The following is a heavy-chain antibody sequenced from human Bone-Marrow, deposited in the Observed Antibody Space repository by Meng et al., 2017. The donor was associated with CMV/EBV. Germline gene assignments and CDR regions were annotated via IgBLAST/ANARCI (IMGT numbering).Heavy chain of an antibody. J-gene: IGHJ2*01. CDR3: AKDHYCSSTSCLNWYFDL. CDR2: ISYDGSNK. CDR1: GFTFSSYA. V-gene: IGHV3-30-3*01. Sequence: GESLKISCAASGFTFSSYAMHWVRQAPGKGLEWVAVISYDGSNKYYADSVKGRFTISRDNSKNTLYLQMNSLRAEDTAVYYCAKDHYCSSTSCLNWYFDLWGRGTLVTVSS. D-gene: IGHD2-2*01.